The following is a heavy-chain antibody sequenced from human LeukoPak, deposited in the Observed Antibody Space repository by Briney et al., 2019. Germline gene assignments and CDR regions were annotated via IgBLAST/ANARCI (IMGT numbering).Heavy chain of an antibody. V-gene: IGHV3-23*01. D-gene: IGHD4-17*01. CDR3: ATKRGYGDYSFDY. Sequence: GGTLRLSCAASGFTFSSYGMSWVRQAPGKGLERVSAISGSGGSTYYADSVKGRFTISRDNSKNALYLQMNSLRAEDTAVYYCATKRGYGDYSFDYWGQGTLVTVSS. J-gene: IGHJ4*02. CDR2: ISGSGGST. CDR1: GFTFSSYG.